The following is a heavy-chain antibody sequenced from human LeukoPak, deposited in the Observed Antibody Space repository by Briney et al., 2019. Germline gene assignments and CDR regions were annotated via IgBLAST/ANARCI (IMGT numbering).Heavy chain of an antibody. D-gene: IGHD3-22*01. Sequence: GGSLRLSCAASGFTFSSYWMSWVRQAPGKGLEWVAKIKQDGSEKYYVDSVRGRFTISRDNAKNSLYLQMNSLRAEDTAVYYCAREDYYDSSGYYYVGYWGQGTLVTVSS. CDR1: GFTFSSYW. V-gene: IGHV3-7*01. CDR3: AREDYYDSSGYYYVGY. CDR2: IKQDGSEK. J-gene: IGHJ4*02.